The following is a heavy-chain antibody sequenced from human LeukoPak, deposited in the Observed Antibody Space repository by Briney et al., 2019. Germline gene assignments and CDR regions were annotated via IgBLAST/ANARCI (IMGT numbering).Heavy chain of an antibody. D-gene: IGHD1-1*01. J-gene: IGHJ4*02. CDR2: IYYSGST. CDR3: ARVGYTYSIYFDY. CDR1: GGSISSYY. Sequence: SETLSLTCSVSGGSISSYYWSWIRQPPGKGLEWIGYIYYSGSTNYNPSLKSRVTISVDTSKNQFSLNLSSVTAADTAVYYCARVGYTYSIYFDYWGQGTLVTVSS. V-gene: IGHV4-59*01.